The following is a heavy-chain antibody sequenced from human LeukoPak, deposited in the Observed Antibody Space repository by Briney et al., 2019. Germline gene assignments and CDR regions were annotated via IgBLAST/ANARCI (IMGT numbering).Heavy chain of an antibody. CDR3: ALQRPPAYYDFWSGYTYPHSGS. V-gene: IGHV3-7*01. CDR1: GFTFSSYW. D-gene: IGHD3-3*01. Sequence: PGGSLRLSCAASGFTFSSYWMSWVRQAPGKGLEWVANIKQDGSEKYYVDSVKGRFTISRDNAKNSLYMQMNSLRAEDTAVYYCALQRPPAYYDFWSGYTYPHSGSWGQGTLVTVSS. J-gene: IGHJ4*02. CDR2: IKQDGSEK.